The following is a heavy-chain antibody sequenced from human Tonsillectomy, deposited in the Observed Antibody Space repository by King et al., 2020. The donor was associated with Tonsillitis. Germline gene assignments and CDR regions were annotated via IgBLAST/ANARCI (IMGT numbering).Heavy chain of an antibody. Sequence: EVQLVESGGGLVQPGGSLRLSCAASGFTFSSYAMSWVRQAPGKGLGWVSAIIGSGGSQYYAEPWKGRFTISRDNSKNTPYLQMKSLRAEDTAFNYCAKDRYGSGSSFDYWGQGTLVTVSS. D-gene: IGHD3-10*01. V-gene: IGHV3-23*04. CDR1: GFTFSSYA. J-gene: IGHJ4*02. CDR3: AKDRYGSGSSFDY. CDR2: IIGSGGSQ.